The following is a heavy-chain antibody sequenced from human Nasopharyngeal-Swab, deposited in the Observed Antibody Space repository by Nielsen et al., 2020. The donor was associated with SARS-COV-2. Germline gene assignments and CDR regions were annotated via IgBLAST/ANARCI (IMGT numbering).Heavy chain of an antibody. J-gene: IGHJ4*02. D-gene: IGHD3-22*01. V-gene: IGHV4-39*07. CDR1: GGSFSSSSYY. Sequence: SETLTLTWSVSGGSFSSSSYYWGWLRQPPGKGLEWIGSIYYTGNTYYNPSLKSRLTMLIDTSNNQFSLKLNSVTAADTAVYYCARDRESSGYYQTFDYWGQGTLVTVSS. CDR3: ARDRESSGYYQTFDY. CDR2: IYYTGNT.